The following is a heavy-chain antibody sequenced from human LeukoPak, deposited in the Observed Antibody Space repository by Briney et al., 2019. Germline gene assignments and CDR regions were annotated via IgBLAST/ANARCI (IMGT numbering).Heavy chain of an antibody. Sequence: GESLKISCKGSGYSFTSYWIGWVRQMPGKGLEWMGIIYPGDSDTRYSPSFQGQVTISADKSISTAYLQWSSLKASDTAMYYCARLTDIVVVPAAYARAFDIWGQGTMVTVSS. CDR1: GYSFTSYW. CDR2: IYPGDSDT. D-gene: IGHD2-2*01. V-gene: IGHV5-51*01. CDR3: ARLTDIVVVPAAYARAFDI. J-gene: IGHJ3*02.